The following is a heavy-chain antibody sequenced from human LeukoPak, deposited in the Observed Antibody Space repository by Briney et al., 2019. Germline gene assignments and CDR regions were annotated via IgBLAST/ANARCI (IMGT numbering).Heavy chain of an antibody. D-gene: IGHD3-16*01. J-gene: IGHJ4*02. CDR1: GFTFSSYG. CDR2: ISTSSTFI. CDR3: ARLGSGLDY. Sequence: GGSLRLSCAASGFTFSSYGMNWVRQAPGKGLEWVSSISTSSTFIYYADSVKGRFTISRDNAKNSLYLQMNSLRAEDTAVYYCARLGSGLDYWGPGTLVTVSS. V-gene: IGHV3-21*01.